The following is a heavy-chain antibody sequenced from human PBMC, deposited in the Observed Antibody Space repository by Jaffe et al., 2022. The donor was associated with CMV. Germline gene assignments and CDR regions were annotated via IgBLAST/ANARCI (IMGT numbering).Heavy chain of an antibody. CDR3: AHRRMGLDV. V-gene: IGHV2-5*02. J-gene: IGHJ6*04. CDR2: IYWDDDK. CDR1: GFSLSNSGVG. Sequence: QITLKESGPTLVKPTQTLTLTCTFSGFSLSNSGVGVGWIRQPPGKALEWLALIYWDDDKRYSPFLKSRLTVTKDTSKNQVVLTMTNMDPVDTATYYCAHRRMGLDVWGKGTTVTVSS.